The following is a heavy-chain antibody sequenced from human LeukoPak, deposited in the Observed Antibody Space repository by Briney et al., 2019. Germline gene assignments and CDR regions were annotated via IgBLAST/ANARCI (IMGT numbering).Heavy chain of an antibody. J-gene: IGHJ4*02. CDR3: ARDSRSGWHSY. Sequence: SETLSLTCTVSGGSISSYYWSWIRQPPGKGLEWIGYIYYSGSTNYNPSLKSRVTISVDTSKNQFSLKLSSVTAADTAVYYCARDSRSGWHSYWGQGTLVTVSS. CDR2: IYYSGST. CDR1: GGSISSYY. D-gene: IGHD6-19*01. V-gene: IGHV4-59*01.